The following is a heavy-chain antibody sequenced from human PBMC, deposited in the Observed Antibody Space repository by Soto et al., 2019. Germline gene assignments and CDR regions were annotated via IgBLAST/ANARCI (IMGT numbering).Heavy chain of an antibody. Sequence: QITLKESGPTLVKPTQTLTLTCTFSGFSLSTSGVGVGWIRQPPGKALEWLALIYWDDDKRYSPSLKSRLTITKDTSKNQVILTTTNMDPVDTAAYYCAHRRFGAGAQGFADVWGKGTTVTVSS. J-gene: IGHJ6*04. D-gene: IGHD3-16*01. CDR3: AHRRFGAGAQGFADV. CDR2: IYWDDDK. CDR1: GFSLSTSGVG. V-gene: IGHV2-5*02.